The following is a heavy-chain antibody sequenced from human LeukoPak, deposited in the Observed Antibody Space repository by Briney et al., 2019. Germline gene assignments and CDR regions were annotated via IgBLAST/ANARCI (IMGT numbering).Heavy chain of an antibody. V-gene: IGHV3-21*04. CDR3: ASLTYYFDSSGYYPGYFQH. Sequence: PGGSLRLSCAASGFXFSSYSINWVRQAPGKGLEWVSSISSSSSYIYYADSVKGRFTISRDNAKNSLYLQMNSLRAEDTAVYYCASLTYYFDSSGYYPGYFQHWGQGTLVTVSS. CDR1: GFXFSSYS. CDR2: ISSSSSYI. J-gene: IGHJ1*01. D-gene: IGHD3-22*01.